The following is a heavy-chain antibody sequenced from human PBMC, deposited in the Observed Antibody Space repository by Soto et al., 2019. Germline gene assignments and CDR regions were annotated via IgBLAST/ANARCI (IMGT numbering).Heavy chain of an antibody. V-gene: IGHV5-51*01. CDR1: GYTFTNYW. CDR2: IYPGDSDT. J-gene: IGHJ6*02. Sequence: PGESLKISCKDSGYTFTNYWIGWLRQMPGKGLEWMGIIYPGDSDTKYNPSFQGQVTISADKSITTTYLRWTSLKASDTAIYYCAASIFYYGMDVWGQGTTVTVSS. CDR3: AASIFYYGMDV.